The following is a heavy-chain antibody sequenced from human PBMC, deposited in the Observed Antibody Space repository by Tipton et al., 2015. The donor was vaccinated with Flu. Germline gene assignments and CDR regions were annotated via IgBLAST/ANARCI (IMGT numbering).Heavy chain of an antibody. V-gene: IGHV4-31*03. J-gene: IGHJ4*02. D-gene: IGHD6-13*01. Sequence: TLSLTCSVSGGSISSGGFYWTWIRHLPGKGLEWIGYIYYSGIAYYNPSLKSRPSISVDKPENQFSLKLSSVTAADTAVYYCARHRAAGTPSFDYWGQGALVTVSS. CDR1: GGSISSGGFY. CDR2: IYYSGIA. CDR3: ARHRAAGTPSFDY.